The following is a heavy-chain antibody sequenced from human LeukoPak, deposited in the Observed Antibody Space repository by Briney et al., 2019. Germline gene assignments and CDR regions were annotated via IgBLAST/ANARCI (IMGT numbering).Heavy chain of an antibody. J-gene: IGHJ4*02. CDR2: ISYDGSNK. CDR3: AREPNYIWGSYRYTDYFDY. Sequence: GGSLRLSCAASGFTFNSYGMHWVRQAPGKGLEWVAVISYDGSNKYYADSVKGRFTISRDNSKNTLYLQMNSLRAEDTAVYYCAREPNYIWGSYRYTDYFDYWGQGTLVTVSS. CDR1: GFTFNSYG. D-gene: IGHD3-16*02. V-gene: IGHV3-30*03.